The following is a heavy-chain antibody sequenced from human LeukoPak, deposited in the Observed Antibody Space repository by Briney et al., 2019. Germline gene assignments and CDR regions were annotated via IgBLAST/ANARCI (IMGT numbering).Heavy chain of an antibody. CDR1: GYTFTGYY. CDR2: INPNSGGT. J-gene: IGHJ3*02. Sequence: GASVKVSCKASGYTFTGYYMHWVRQAPGQGLEWMGWINPNSGGTNYAQKFQGRVTMTRDTSISTAYMELSSLRSEDTAVYYCARGVSPYSSGFYAFDIWGQGTMVTVSS. V-gene: IGHV1-2*02. D-gene: IGHD6-19*01. CDR3: ARGVSPYSSGFYAFDI.